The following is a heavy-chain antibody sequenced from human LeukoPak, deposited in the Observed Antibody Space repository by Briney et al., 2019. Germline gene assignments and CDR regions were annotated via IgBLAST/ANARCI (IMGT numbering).Heavy chain of an antibody. Sequence: ASVKVSCKASGYTFTSYYMHWVRQAPGQGLEWMGIINPSGGSTSYAQKFQGRVTMTTDTSTSTAYMELRSLRSDDTAVYYCARAIEDYFDYWGQGTLVTVSS. V-gene: IGHV1-46*01. CDR1: GYTFTSYY. CDR3: ARAIEDYFDY. CDR2: INPSGGST. J-gene: IGHJ4*02.